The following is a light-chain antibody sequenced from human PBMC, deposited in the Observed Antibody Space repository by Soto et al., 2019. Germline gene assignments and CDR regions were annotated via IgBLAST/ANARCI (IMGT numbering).Light chain of an antibody. CDR2: GAS. CDR1: QTVSITY. J-gene: IGKJ5*01. CDR3: QQYGSSPLIS. Sequence: PGESATLSCRASQTVSITYLTWYQQKPGQAPRLLIFGASKRATGIPARFSGSGSGRDLTLTISGLEPEDFAVYDCQQYGSSPLISFGQGTRLEIK. V-gene: IGKV3-20*01.